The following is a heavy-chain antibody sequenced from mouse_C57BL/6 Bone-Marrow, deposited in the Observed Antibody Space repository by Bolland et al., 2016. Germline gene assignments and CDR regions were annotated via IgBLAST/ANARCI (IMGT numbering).Heavy chain of an antibody. CDR3: ARNLNSRTLFDY. CDR2: T. V-gene: IGHV2-2*01. J-gene: IGHJ2*01. Sequence: TDYNAAFISRLSISKDNSKSQVFFKMNSLQADDTAIYYCARNLNSRTLFDYWGQGTT.